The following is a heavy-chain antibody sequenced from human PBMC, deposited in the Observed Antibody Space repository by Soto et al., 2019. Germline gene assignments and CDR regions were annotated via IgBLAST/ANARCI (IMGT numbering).Heavy chain of an antibody. D-gene: IGHD1-1*01. CDR2: IYYSGTT. Sequence: SETLSLTCTVSGGSISSSSYHWGWIRQPPGKGLEWIGSIYYSGTTYYNPSLKSRVTISVDTSKNQFSLKLSSVTAADTAVYYCARHSNEYRKSLDYWGQGTLVTVSS. CDR1: GGSISSSSYH. V-gene: IGHV4-39*01. CDR3: ARHSNEYRKSLDY. J-gene: IGHJ4*02.